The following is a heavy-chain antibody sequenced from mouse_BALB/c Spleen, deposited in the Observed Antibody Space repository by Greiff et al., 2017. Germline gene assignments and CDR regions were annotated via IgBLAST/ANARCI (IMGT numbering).Heavy chain of an antibody. V-gene: IGHV2-9*02. CDR1: GFSLTSYG. Sequence: VKVVESGPGLVAPSQSLSITCTVSGFSLTSYGVHWVRQPPGKGLEWLGVIWAGGSTNYNSALMSRLSISKDNSKSQVFLKMNSLQTDDTAMYYCARYGNFSYYYAMDYWGQGTSVTVSS. D-gene: IGHD2-1*01. CDR3: ARYGNFSYYYAMDY. J-gene: IGHJ4*01. CDR2: IWAGGST.